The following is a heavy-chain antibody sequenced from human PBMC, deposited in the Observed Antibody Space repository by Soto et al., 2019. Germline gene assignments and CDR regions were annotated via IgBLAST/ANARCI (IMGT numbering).Heavy chain of an antibody. D-gene: IGHD5-18*01. V-gene: IGHV3-74*01. CDR1: GFDFTNSW. Sequence: EVQLVESGGGLVQPGGSLRLSCAASGFDFTNSWMHWVRQAPGKALVWVSHVNSDGSITTYADSVKGRFTISRDNAKNTVYLQMNSLRVEDTAVYYCTRDQRYSSAVWGQGTLVTVSS. J-gene: IGHJ4*02. CDR2: VNSDGSIT. CDR3: TRDQRYSSAV.